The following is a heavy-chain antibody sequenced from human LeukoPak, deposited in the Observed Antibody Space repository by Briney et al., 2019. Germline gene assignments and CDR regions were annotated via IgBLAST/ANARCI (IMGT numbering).Heavy chain of an antibody. J-gene: IGHJ6*02. Sequence: SETLSLTCTVSGGSISSYYWSWIRQPPGKGLEWIGYIYYSGSTNYNPSLKSRVTISVDTSKNQFSLKLSSVTAADTAVYHCARGRWRGMDVWGQGTTVTVSS. CDR1: GGSISSYY. CDR3: ARGRWRGMDV. D-gene: IGHD4-23*01. CDR2: IYYSGST. V-gene: IGHV4-59*01.